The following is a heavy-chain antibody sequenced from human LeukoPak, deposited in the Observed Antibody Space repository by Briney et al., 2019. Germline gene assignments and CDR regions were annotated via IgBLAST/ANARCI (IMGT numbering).Heavy chain of an antibody. CDR2: VNLQGST. CDR1: GGSITNTNY. CDR3: AREGGPYRPLDY. Sequence: PSGTLSLTCGVSGGSITNTNYWTWVRQPPGKGLEWIGEVNLQGSTNYNPSLMGRVAISVHTSENHISLQLTSVTAADTAVYYCAREGGPYRPLDYSGQGTLVTVSS. V-gene: IGHV4-4*02. J-gene: IGHJ4*02.